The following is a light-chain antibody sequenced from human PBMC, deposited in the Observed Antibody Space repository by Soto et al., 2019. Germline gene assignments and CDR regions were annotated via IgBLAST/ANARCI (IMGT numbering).Light chain of an antibody. V-gene: IGKV3-20*01. Sequence: EIVLPQSPAPLSLSPGERSTLSCRAIQSVSSSYLAWYQQKPGQAPRLLIYGASSRATGIPDRFSGSGSGTDFTLTISRLEPEDFAVYYCQQYGSALPWTFGQGTKVDIK. J-gene: IGKJ1*01. CDR3: QQYGSALPWT. CDR2: GAS. CDR1: QSVSSSY.